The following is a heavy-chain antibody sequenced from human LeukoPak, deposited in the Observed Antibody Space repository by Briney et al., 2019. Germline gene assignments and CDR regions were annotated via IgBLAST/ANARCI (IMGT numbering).Heavy chain of an antibody. Sequence: ASVKVSCKASGYTFTSYGISWVRQAPGQGLEWMGWINPNSGGTNYAQKFQGWVTMTRDTSISTAYMELSRLRSDDTAVYYCARDRVPQAGRYYDFWSGYVHAYYYYGMDVWGQGTTVTVSS. CDR1: GYTFTSYG. J-gene: IGHJ6*02. CDR3: ARDRVPQAGRYYDFWSGYVHAYYYYGMDV. D-gene: IGHD3-3*01. CDR2: INPNSGGT. V-gene: IGHV1-2*04.